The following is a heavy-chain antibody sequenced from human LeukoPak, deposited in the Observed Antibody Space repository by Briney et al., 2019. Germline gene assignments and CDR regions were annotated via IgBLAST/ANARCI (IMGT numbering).Heavy chain of an antibody. J-gene: IGHJ1*01. V-gene: IGHV3-33*06. Sequence: PGGSLRLSCAASGFTFSSDGMHWVRQAPGKGLEWVAVIWYDGSNKYYADSVKGRFTIYRDNSKNTLYLQMNSLRAEDTAVYYCAKDDYGGNSGYFQHWGQGTLVTVSS. CDR2: IWYDGSNK. CDR1: GFTFSSDG. CDR3: AKDDYGGNSGYFQH. D-gene: IGHD4-23*01.